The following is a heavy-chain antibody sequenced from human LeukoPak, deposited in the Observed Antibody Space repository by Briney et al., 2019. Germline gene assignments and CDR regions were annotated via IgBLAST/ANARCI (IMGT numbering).Heavy chain of an antibody. D-gene: IGHD6-19*01. CDR1: GGSISSYY. V-gene: IGHV4-59*01. J-gene: IGHJ3*02. CDR2: IYYSGST. CDR3: ARVAGTHAFDI. Sequence: SETLSLTCTVSGGSISSYYWSWIRQPPGKGLEWIGYIYYSGSTNYNPSLKSRVTISVDTSKNQFSLKLSSVTAADTAVYYCARVAGTHAFDIWGQGTMVTVSS.